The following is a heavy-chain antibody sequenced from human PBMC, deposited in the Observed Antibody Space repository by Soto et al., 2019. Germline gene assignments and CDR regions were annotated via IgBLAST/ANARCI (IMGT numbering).Heavy chain of an antibody. Sequence: SGPTLVNPTQTLTLTCPFSGFSLSTSGVGVGWIRQPPGKALEWLALIYWDDDKRYSPSLKSRLTITKDTSKNQVVLTMTNMDPVDTATYYCAHGLDYSNYDGKIVVWFDPWGQGTLVTVSS. D-gene: IGHD4-4*01. CDR2: IYWDDDK. V-gene: IGHV2-5*02. CDR1: GFSLSTSGVG. CDR3: AHGLDYSNYDGKIVVWFDP. J-gene: IGHJ5*02.